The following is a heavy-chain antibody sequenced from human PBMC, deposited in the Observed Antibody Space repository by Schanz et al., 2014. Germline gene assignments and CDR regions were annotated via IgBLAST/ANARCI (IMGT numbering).Heavy chain of an antibody. V-gene: IGHV1-18*01. D-gene: IGHD1-1*01. CDR2: ISAYNGNT. CDR3: ARDLATTGNNWFDP. Sequence: QVQLVQSGGEVKTPGASVKVSCKASGYTFTRSGISWVRQAPGQGLEWMAWISAYNGNTKYAQRLQDRVTVTTDTSTSTAYMELRSLRSDDTAVYYCARDLATTGNNWFDPWGQGTLVTVSS. J-gene: IGHJ5*02. CDR1: GYTFTRSG.